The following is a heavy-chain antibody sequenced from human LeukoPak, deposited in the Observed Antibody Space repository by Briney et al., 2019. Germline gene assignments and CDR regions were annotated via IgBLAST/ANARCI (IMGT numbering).Heavy chain of an antibody. CDR3: ARGRGVTWGKHLFDY. J-gene: IGHJ4*02. CDR1: GGSISSGGYY. CDR2: IYHSGST. Sequence: PSEALSLTCTVSGGSISSGGYYWSWIRQPPGKGLEWIGYIYHSGSTYYNPSLKSRVTISVDRSKNQFSLKLSSVTAADTAVYYCARGRGVTWGKHLFDYWGQGTLVTVSS. D-gene: IGHD3-16*01. V-gene: IGHV4-30-2*01.